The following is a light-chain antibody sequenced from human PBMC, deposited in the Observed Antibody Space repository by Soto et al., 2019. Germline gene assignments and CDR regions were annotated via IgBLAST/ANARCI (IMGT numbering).Light chain of an antibody. CDR1: QSVSSY. CDR3: QQRGNWPRT. J-gene: IGKJ1*01. V-gene: IGKV3-11*01. CDR2: DAS. Sequence: EIVLTQSPATLSLSPGERATLSCRASQSVSSYLAWYQQRPGQAPRLLIYDASNRASGIPARFSGSGSGTDFTLPISSLEPEDFAVYYCQQRGNWPRTFGQGTKVEIK.